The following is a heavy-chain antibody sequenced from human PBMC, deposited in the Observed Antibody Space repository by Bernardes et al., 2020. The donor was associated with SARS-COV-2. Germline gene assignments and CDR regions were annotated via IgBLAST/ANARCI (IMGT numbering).Heavy chain of an antibody. CDR1: GGSFSGYY. CDR2: INHSGST. D-gene: IGHD6-19*01. Sequence: SETLSLTCAVYGGSFSGYYWSWIRQPPGQGLAWIGEINHSGSTNYNPSLKSRVTISVDTSKNQFSLKLSSVTAADTAVYYCARAGYSSGWYGSHWYFDLWGRGTLVTVSA. CDR3: ARAGYSSGWYGSHWYFDL. V-gene: IGHV4-34*01. J-gene: IGHJ2*01.